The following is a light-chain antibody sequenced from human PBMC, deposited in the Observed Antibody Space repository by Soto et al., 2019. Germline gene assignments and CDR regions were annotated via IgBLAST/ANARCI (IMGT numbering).Light chain of an antibody. CDR2: EDN. CDR1: SGSIASNY. J-gene: IGLJ3*02. Sequence: NFMLTQPHSVSESPGKTVTISCTRSSGSIASNYVQWYQQRPGSSPTTVIYEDNQRPSGVPDRFSGSIDSSSNSASLTISGLETEDEADYYCQSYDANQVFGGGTKVTVL. V-gene: IGLV6-57*01. CDR3: QSYDANQV.